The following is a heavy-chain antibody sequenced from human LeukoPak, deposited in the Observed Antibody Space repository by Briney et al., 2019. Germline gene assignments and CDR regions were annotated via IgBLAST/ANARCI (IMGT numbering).Heavy chain of an antibody. D-gene: IGHD1-26*01. CDR2: IRSKANNYAT. V-gene: IGHV3-73*01. CDR3: TKSSGSYSFDY. J-gene: IGHJ4*02. CDR1: GFTFSGSA. Sequence: PGGSLRLSCAASGFTFSGSAMHWVRQASGKGLEWVGRIRSKANNYATVYAASVKGRFTISRDDSKNTAYLQVNSLKTEDTAVYYCTKSSGSYSFDYWGQGTLVTVSS.